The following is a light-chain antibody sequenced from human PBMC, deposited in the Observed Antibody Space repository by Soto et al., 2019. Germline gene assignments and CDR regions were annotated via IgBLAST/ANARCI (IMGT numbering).Light chain of an antibody. CDR2: TND. J-gene: IGLJ1*01. CDR3: VAWDDSLNGYV. CDR1: SSNIGLNT. V-gene: IGLV1-44*01. Sequence: QSVLTQPPSASGTPGQRVTISCSGSSSNIGLNTLTWYQHLPRAAPKLLIYTNDQRPSGVPDRFSASKSGTAASLAISGLQSEDEADYYCVAWDDSLNGYVFGTGTKVTVL.